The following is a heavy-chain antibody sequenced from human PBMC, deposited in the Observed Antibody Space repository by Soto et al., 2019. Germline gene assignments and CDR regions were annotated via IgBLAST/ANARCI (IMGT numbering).Heavy chain of an antibody. Sequence: TLSLTCTVSGGSISSSSYYWGWIRQHPGKGLEWIGYIYYSGSTYYNPSLKSRVTISVDTSKNQFSLKLSSVTAADTAVYYCASSRFGELYNWFDPWGQGTLVTVS. CDR1: GGSISSSSYY. D-gene: IGHD3-10*01. V-gene: IGHV4-31*03. J-gene: IGHJ5*02. CDR2: IYYSGST. CDR3: ASSRFGELYNWFDP.